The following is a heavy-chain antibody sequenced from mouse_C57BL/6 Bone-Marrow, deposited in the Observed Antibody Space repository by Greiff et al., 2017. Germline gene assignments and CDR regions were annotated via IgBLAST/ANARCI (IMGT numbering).Heavy chain of an antibody. CDR2: IYPRSGNT. CDR3: ARMRLTTVVPSWFAY. Sequence: VQLQQSGAELARPGASVKLSCKASGYTFTSYGISWVKQRTGQGLEWIGEIYPRSGNTYYNEKFKGKATLTADKSSSTAYMELRSLTSEDSAVYFCARMRLTTVVPSWFAYWGQGTLVTVSA. D-gene: IGHD1-1*01. J-gene: IGHJ3*01. CDR1: GYTFTSYG. V-gene: IGHV1-81*01.